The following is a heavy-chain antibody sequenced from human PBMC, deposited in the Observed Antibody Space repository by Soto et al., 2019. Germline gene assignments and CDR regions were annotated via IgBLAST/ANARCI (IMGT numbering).Heavy chain of an antibody. V-gene: IGHV4-34*01. CDR1: GGSFSGYY. Sequence: QVQLQQWGAGLLKPSETLSLTCAVYGGSFSGYYWSWIRQPPGKGLEWIGEINHSGSTNYNPSLKGRLTISVDTSKHQFSLKLSSVTAADAAVYYCARGRRGVLLWFGEYRNWFDPWGQGTLVTVSS. CDR3: ARGRRGVLLWFGEYRNWFDP. CDR2: INHSGST. J-gene: IGHJ5*02. D-gene: IGHD3-10*01.